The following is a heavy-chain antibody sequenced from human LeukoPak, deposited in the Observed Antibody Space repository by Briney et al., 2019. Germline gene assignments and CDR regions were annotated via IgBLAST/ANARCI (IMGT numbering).Heavy chain of an antibody. Sequence: ASVKVSCKASGYTFTSYAMHWVRQAPGQRLEWMGWINAGNGNTKYSQKFQGRVTITRDTSASTAYMELSSLRSEDTAVYYCARAGDCSSTSSCPAYYYYYGMDVWGKGTTVTVSS. D-gene: IGHD2-2*01. CDR1: GYTFTSYA. V-gene: IGHV1-3*01. CDR2: INAGNGNT. J-gene: IGHJ6*04. CDR3: ARAGDCSSTSSCPAYYYYYGMDV.